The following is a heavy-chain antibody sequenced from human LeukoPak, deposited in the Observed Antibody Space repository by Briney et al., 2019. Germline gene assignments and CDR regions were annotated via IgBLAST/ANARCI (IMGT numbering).Heavy chain of an antibody. J-gene: IGHJ4*02. CDR2: ISYDGSNK. V-gene: IGHV3-30-3*01. D-gene: IGHD6-19*01. Sequence: GGSLRLSCAASGFTFRSYAMHWVRQAPGKGLEWVAVISYDGSNKYYADSVKGRFTISRDNSKNTLYLQMNSLRAEDTAVYYCARESLSSGSFDYWGQGTLVTVSS. CDR3: ARESLSSGSFDY. CDR1: GFTFRSYA.